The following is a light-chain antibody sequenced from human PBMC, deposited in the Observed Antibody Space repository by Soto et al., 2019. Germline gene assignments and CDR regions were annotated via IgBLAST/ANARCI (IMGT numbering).Light chain of an antibody. Sequence: EIVLTQSPATLSLSPGERATLSCRASQSVSSYLAWYQQKPGQAPRLLIYDASNRATGIPARFSGSGSGTDFTITTSSLEPEDVSVYYCQQRSNWPALTFGGGTKVEIK. V-gene: IGKV3-11*01. J-gene: IGKJ4*01. CDR1: QSVSSY. CDR3: QQRSNWPALT. CDR2: DAS.